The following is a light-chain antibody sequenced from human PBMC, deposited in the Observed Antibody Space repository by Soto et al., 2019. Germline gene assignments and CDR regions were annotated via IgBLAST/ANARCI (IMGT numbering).Light chain of an antibody. CDR3: SSYTNSRTLL. V-gene: IGLV2-14*01. CDR2: GVT. CDR1: SDNY. J-gene: IGLJ1*01. Sequence: QSALTQPASVSGSPGQSITISCTGTSDNYVSWYQQHPGKVPKLMIYGVTNRPSGDSDRFSGSKSGNTASLTISGLQTEDEADYYCSSYTNSRTLLFGAGTKVTVL.